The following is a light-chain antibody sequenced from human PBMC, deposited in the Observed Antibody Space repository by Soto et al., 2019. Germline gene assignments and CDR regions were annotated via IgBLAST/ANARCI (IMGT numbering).Light chain of an antibody. CDR1: QSISSW. J-gene: IGKJ4*01. CDR3: EQYNSYPLT. CDR2: DAS. Sequence: DIQMTQSPSTLSASVGDRVTITCRASQSISSWLAWYQQKPGKAPKLLIYDASSLESGVPSRFSGSGSGTEFTLNISSLQPDDFATYYCEQYNSYPLTFGGGTKVEIK. V-gene: IGKV1-5*01.